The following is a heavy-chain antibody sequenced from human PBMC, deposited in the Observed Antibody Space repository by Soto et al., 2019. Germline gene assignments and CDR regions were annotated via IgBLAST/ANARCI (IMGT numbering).Heavy chain of an antibody. V-gene: IGHV1-3*01. D-gene: IGHD6-19*01. CDR2: INAGNGNT. CDR1: GYTFTSYA. CDR3: ARSGGSSGWYGWFDP. Sequence: ASVKVSCKASGYTFTSYAMHWVRQAPGQRLEWMGWINAGNGNTKYSQKFQGRVTITRDTSASTAYMELSSLRSEDTAVYYCARSGGSSGWYGWFDPWGQGTLVTVSS. J-gene: IGHJ5*02.